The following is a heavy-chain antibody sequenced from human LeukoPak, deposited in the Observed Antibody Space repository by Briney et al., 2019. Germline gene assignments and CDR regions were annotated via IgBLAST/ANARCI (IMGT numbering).Heavy chain of an antibody. D-gene: IGHD4-17*01. Sequence: QTGGSLRLSCAASGFTFSSYGMHWVRQAPGKGLEWVAVISYDGSNKYYADSVKGRFTISRDNSKNTLYLQMNSLRAEDTAVYYCAKDFPLCGDLLDAFDIWGQGTMVTVSS. CDR3: AKDFPLCGDLLDAFDI. V-gene: IGHV3-30*18. J-gene: IGHJ3*02. CDR1: GFTFSSYG. CDR2: ISYDGSNK.